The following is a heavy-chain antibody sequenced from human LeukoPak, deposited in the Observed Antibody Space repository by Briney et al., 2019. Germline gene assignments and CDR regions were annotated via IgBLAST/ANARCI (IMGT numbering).Heavy chain of an antibody. J-gene: IGHJ4*02. CDR3: ARARTAMVDGHLDY. V-gene: IGHV1-69*13. CDR1: GYTFTSYG. CDR2: IIPIFGTA. Sequence: SVKVSCKASGYTFTSYGISWVRQAPGQGLEWMGGIIPIFGTANYAQKFQGRVTITADESTSTAYMELSSLRSEDTAVYYCARARTAMVDGHLDYWGQGTLVTVSS. D-gene: IGHD5-18*01.